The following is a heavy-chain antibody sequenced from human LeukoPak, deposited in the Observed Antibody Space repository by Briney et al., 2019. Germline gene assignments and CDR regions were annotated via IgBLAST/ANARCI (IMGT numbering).Heavy chain of an antibody. V-gene: IGHV3-23*01. CDR3: AKSSTIFGVVIIPDDY. J-gene: IGHJ4*02. Sequence: PGGSLRLSCAASGFTLKSYAMHWVRQAPGKGLEWVSAISGSGGSTYYADSVKGRFTISRDNSKNTLYLQMNSLRAEDTAVYYCAKSSTIFGVVIIPDDYWGQGTLVTVSS. CDR1: GFTLKSYA. CDR2: ISGSGGST. D-gene: IGHD3-3*01.